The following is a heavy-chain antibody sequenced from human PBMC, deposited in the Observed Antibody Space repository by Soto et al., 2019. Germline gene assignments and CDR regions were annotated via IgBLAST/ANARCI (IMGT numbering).Heavy chain of an antibody. CDR2: TSSYNGDT. J-gene: IGHJ6*02. V-gene: IGHV1-18*01. D-gene: IGHD5-12*01. CDR3: AGEGVAYYYYSGMAV. CDR1: GYTFTRSG. Sequence: QVQLEQSGAEVKKPGASVKVSCKASGYTFTRSGITWVRPAPGQGPDWMGWTSSYNGDTNYAQTFQGRVTMTTDTSARTAYMELSSLRSDETAAYYCAGEGVAYYYYSGMAVWGQGTPVTVSS.